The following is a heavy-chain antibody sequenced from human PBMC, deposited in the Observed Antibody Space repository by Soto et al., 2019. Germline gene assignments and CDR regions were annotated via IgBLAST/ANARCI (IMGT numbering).Heavy chain of an antibody. CDR1: GGSISSYY. CDR3: ARNRAWSGYWWFDP. Sequence: PSETLSLTCTVSGGSISSYYWSWIRQPPGKGLEWIGYIYYSGSTNYNPSLKSRVTISVDTSKNQFSLKLSSVTAADTAVYYCARNRAWSGYWWFDPWGQGTLVTVSS. D-gene: IGHD3-3*01. V-gene: IGHV4-59*01. J-gene: IGHJ5*02. CDR2: IYYSGST.